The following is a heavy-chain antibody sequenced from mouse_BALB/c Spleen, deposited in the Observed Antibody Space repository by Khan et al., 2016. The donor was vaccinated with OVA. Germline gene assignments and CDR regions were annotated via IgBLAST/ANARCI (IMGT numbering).Heavy chain of an antibody. J-gene: IGHJ3*01. CDR2: IYPGSGST. CDR3: TRCSYWFAY. CDR1: GYTFTSYW. D-gene: IGHD2-12*01. V-gene: IGHV1S22*01. Sequence: LQQPGSELVRPGASVKLSCKASGYTFTSYWMHWVKQRPGQGLEWIGDIYPGSGSTNYDEKFKSKATLTVDTSSSTAYMQLSSLTSEDSAVYYCTRCSYWFAYWGQGTLVTVSA.